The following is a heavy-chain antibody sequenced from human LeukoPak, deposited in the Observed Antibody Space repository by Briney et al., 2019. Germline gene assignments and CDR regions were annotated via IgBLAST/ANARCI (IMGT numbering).Heavy chain of an antibody. CDR1: GFTFSCYA. V-gene: IGHV3-23*01. Sequence: GGSLRLSCAASGFTFSCYAMTWVRQAPGKGLEWVSAISGSGGSTYYADSVKGRFTISRDNSKSTLYLQVNSLRAEDTAVYYCATTPLMDCTDGVCYHFDYWGRGTLVTVSS. CDR3: ATTPLMDCTDGVCYHFDY. D-gene: IGHD2-8*01. J-gene: IGHJ4*02. CDR2: ISGSGGST.